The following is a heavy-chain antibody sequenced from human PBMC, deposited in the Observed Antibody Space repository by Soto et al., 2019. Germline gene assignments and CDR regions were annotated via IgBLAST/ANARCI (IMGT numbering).Heavy chain of an antibody. J-gene: IGHJ6*03. V-gene: IGHV1-3*01. CDR1: GYTFNSYG. CDR3: ARGLHTFYYYYMDG. Sequence: ASVKVSCKASGYTFNSYGMHWVRQAPGQRLEWMGWINAGNGNTKYSQKFQGRVTITRDTSASTAYMELSSLRSEDTAVYHCARGLHTFYYYYMDGWGKGTTVTVSS. D-gene: IGHD5-12*01. CDR2: INAGNGNT.